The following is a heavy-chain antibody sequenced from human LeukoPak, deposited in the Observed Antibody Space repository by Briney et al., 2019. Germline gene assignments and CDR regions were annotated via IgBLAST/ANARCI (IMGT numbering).Heavy chain of an antibody. CDR1: GGTITSSNW. CDR3: AKYLPGSGWPV. Sequence: SETLSLTCVVSGGTITSSNWWSWVRQPPGKGLEWIGEIYPSGNTNYNPSLRSRVTISLDKSKNQFSLNLNSVTAADTAVYYCAKYLPGSGWPVWGRGTLVTVSS. J-gene: IGHJ4*02. CDR2: IYPSGNT. D-gene: IGHD6-19*01. V-gene: IGHV4-4*02.